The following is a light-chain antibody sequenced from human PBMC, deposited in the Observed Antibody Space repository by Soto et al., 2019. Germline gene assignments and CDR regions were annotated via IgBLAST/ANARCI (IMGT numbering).Light chain of an antibody. CDR2: GNT. Sequence: QLVLTRPPSVSGAPGQRVTISCTGSSSNIGAGYDVHWYQQLPGRAPKLLIYGNTNRPSGVPDRFSGSKSGTSASLAITGLQAEDEADYYCLSFDSSLSVVFGGGTKVTVL. CDR3: LSFDSSLSVV. V-gene: IGLV1-40*01. CDR1: SSNIGAGYD. J-gene: IGLJ2*01.